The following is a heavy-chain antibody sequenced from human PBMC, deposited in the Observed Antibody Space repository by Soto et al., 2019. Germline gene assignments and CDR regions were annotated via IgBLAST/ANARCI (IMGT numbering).Heavy chain of an antibody. CDR1: GGTFSTYA. D-gene: IGHD2-15*01. CDR3: ARRYCISSSCYLYGMDV. J-gene: IGHJ6*02. V-gene: IGHV1-69*12. Sequence: QVQLVQSGAEVKKPGSSVKVSCKASGGTFSTYAISWVRQAPGQGLEWMGGIIPMFGTANYAQKFQGRVTITADESTSTAYMELSSLRSEDTAVFYCARRYCISSSCYLYGMDVWGQGTTVTVSS. CDR2: IIPMFGTA.